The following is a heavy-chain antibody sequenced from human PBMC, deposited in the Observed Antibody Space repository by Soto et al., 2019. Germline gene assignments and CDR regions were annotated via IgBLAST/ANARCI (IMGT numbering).Heavy chain of an antibody. Sequence: GGSLRLSCAASGFTFSSYAMSWVRQAPGKGLEWVSVIIGSGGSTYYADSVKGRFTISRDNSKNTLYLLMNGLRAEDTAVYYCAKAQGPYYDILTGYYKLDAFDIWGQGTMVTVSS. CDR3: AKAQGPYYDILTGYYKLDAFDI. V-gene: IGHV3-23*01. J-gene: IGHJ3*02. D-gene: IGHD3-9*01. CDR1: GFTFSSYA. CDR2: IIGSGGST.